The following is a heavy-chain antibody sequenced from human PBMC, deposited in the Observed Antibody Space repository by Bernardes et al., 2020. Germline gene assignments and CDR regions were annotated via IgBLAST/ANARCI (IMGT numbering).Heavy chain of an antibody. CDR1: GGSFSGYY. Sequence: SETLSLTCAVYGGSFSGYYWSWIRQPPGKGLEWIGEINHSGSTNYNPSLKSRVTISVDTSKNQFSLKLSSVTAADTAVYYCARGSGDSSGPKRLYYFDYWGQGTLVTVSS. D-gene: IGHD3-22*01. CDR2: INHSGST. V-gene: IGHV4-34*01. CDR3: ARGSGDSSGPKRLYYFDY. J-gene: IGHJ4*02.